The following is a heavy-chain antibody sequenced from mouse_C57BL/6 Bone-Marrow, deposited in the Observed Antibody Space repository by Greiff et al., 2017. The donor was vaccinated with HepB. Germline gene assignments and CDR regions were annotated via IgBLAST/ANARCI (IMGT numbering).Heavy chain of an antibody. D-gene: IGHD1-1*01. V-gene: IGHV5-4*01. Sequence: EVQLVESGGGLVKPGGSLKLSCAASGFTFSSYAMSWVRQTPEKRLEWVATISDGGSYTYYPDNVKGRFTISRDNAKNNLYLQMSHLKSEDTAMYYCAREDYYGSTWVAYWGQGTLVTVAA. CDR3: AREDYYGSTWVAY. J-gene: IGHJ3*01. CDR2: ISDGGSYT. CDR1: GFTFSSYA.